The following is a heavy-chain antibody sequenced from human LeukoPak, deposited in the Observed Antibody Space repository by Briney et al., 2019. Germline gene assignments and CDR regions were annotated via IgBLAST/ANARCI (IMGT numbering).Heavy chain of an antibody. CDR2: ISGYNGNT. V-gene: IGHV1-18*01. Sequence: ASVKVSCKASGYTFISYAINWVRQAPGQGLEWMGWISGYNGNTNYAQKLQGRVTMTTDTSTSTAYMELRSLRSDDTAVYYCARSDYYDTPGYNFWGQGTLVTVSS. CDR3: ARSDYYDTPGYNF. J-gene: IGHJ4*02. D-gene: IGHD3-22*01. CDR1: GYTFISYA.